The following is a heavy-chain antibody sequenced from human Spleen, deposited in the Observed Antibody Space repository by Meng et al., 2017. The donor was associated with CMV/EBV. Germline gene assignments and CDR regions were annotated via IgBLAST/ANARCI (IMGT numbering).Heavy chain of an antibody. D-gene: IGHD1-26*01. CDR3: ARHFVGATGDAFHI. J-gene: IGHJ3*02. Sequence: GGSLRLSCAASGFTLSNFWMSWVRQAPGKGLEWLAKIGLDGTERDYVDSLKGRITISKDNAKSSLYLQMNSLRVEDTAVYYCARHFVGATGDAFHIWGQGTMVTVSS. V-gene: IGHV3-7*01. CDR2: IGLDGTER. CDR1: GFTLSNFW.